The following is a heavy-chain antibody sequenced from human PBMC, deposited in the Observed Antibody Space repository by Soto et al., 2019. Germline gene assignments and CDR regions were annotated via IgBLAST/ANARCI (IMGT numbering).Heavy chain of an antibody. V-gene: IGHV1-69*01. CDR1: GGTFSSYA. CDR3: ARGREVVTLNYYYYYGMDV. Sequence: QVQLVQSGAEVKKPGSSVKVSCKASGGTFSSYAISWVRQAPGQGLEWMGGIIPIFGTANYAQKFQGRVTITADESTSTAYMELSSLRSEDTAVYYCARGREVVTLNYYYYYGMDVWGQGTTVTVSS. J-gene: IGHJ6*02. D-gene: IGHD2-21*02. CDR2: IIPIFGTA.